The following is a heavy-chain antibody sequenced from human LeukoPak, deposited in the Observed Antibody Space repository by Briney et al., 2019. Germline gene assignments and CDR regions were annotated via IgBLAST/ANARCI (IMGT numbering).Heavy chain of an antibody. Sequence: SVKVSCKASGYTFTNYGIHWVRQAPGQGLEWMGWISAYNGNTKYAQNLQGRVAMTTDTSTSTAYMELRSLRSDDTAVYYCARGPLGAAFDSWGQGTLVTVSS. V-gene: IGHV1-18*01. CDR2: ISAYNGNT. CDR3: ARGPLGAAFDS. D-gene: IGHD3-16*01. CDR1: GYTFTNYG. J-gene: IGHJ4*02.